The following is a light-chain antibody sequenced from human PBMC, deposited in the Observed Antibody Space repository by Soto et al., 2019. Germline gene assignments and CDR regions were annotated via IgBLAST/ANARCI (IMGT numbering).Light chain of an antibody. Sequence: QSALTQPASVSGSPGQSITISCTGTSSDVGRYNYVSWYQQHPGKAPQLMIHDVSNRPSGVSDRFSGSKSGNTASLTISGLQAEDEADYYCSSYTSSSTLYAFGTGTKVTVL. V-gene: IGLV2-14*01. J-gene: IGLJ1*01. CDR3: SSYTSSSTLYA. CDR1: SSDVGRYNY. CDR2: DVS.